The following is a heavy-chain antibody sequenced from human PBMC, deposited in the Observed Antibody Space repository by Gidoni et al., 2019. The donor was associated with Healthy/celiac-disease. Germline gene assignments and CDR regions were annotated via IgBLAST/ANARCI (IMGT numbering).Heavy chain of an antibody. CDR1: GSPFTSYD. CDR3: ARVSVGATTSDY. J-gene: IGHJ4*02. Sequence: QVQLVQSGAEVKKPGASVKVSCKASGSPFTSYDINWVRQATGQGLEWMGWMNPNSGNTGYAQKFQGRVTMTRNTSISTAYMELSSLRSEDTAVYYCARVSVGATTSDYWGQGTLVTVSS. D-gene: IGHD1-26*01. CDR2: MNPNSGNT. V-gene: IGHV1-8*01.